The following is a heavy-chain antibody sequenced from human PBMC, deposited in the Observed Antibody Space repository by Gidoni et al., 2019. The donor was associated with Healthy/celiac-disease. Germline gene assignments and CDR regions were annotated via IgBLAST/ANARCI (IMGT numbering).Heavy chain of an antibody. CDR3: ARGGVDTDNWFDP. V-gene: IGHV4-30-4*01. CDR1: GCSISSGDYY. CDR2: IYYSGST. Sequence: QVQLQESGPGLVKPSQTLSLTCTVSGCSISSGDYYWSWIRQPPGKGLEWLGYIYYSGSTYYNPSLKSRVTISVDTSKNQFSLKLSSVTAADTAVYYCARGGVDTDNWFDPWGQGTLVTVSS. J-gene: IGHJ5*02. D-gene: IGHD5-18*01.